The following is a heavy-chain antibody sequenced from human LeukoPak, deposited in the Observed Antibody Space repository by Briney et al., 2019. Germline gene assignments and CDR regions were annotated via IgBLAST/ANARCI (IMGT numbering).Heavy chain of an antibody. CDR3: ARVNTAMVNGFDY. CDR2: IYYSGST. Sequence: SETLSLTCTVSGGSISSSSYYWGWIRQPPGKGLEWIGSIYYSGSTYYNPSLKSRVTISVDTSKNQFSLKLSPVTAADTAVYYCARVNTAMVNGFDYWGQGTLVTVSS. D-gene: IGHD5-18*01. CDR1: GGSISSSSYY. J-gene: IGHJ4*02. V-gene: IGHV4-39*01.